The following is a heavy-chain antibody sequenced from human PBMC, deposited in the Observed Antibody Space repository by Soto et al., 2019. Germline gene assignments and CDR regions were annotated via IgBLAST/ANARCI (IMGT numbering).Heavy chain of an antibody. J-gene: IGHJ4*02. D-gene: IGHD6-19*01. V-gene: IGHV4-30-4*01. CDR2: IYFSGSR. CDR3: ARHRAVAGLDY. CDR1: SDSVNSDKYY. Sequence: PSETLSLTYDVFSDSVNSDKYYWTWIRQPPGKHLEWIGNIYFSGSRYYNPSLNSRVTLSIDTSKNHFSLKLTSVTAADTAMYYCARHRAVAGLDYWGQGNLVT.